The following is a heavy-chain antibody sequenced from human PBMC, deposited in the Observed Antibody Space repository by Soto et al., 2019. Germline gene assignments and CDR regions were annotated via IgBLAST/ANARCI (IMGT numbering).Heavy chain of an antibody. D-gene: IGHD2-2*01. Sequence: QVQLVQSGAEVKKPGSSVKVSCKASGGTFSSYTISWVRQAPGQGLEWMGRIIPILGIANYAQKFQGRVTITAAKSTSTAYMELSSLRSEDTAVYYCASRGVPAASSHMDVWGKGTTVTVSS. CDR3: ASRGVPAASSHMDV. CDR1: GGTFSSYT. V-gene: IGHV1-69*02. CDR2: IIPILGIA. J-gene: IGHJ6*03.